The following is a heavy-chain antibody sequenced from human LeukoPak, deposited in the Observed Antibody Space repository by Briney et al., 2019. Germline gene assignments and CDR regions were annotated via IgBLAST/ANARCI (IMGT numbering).Heavy chain of an antibody. CDR1: GFTFSSYV. CDR2: ISYDGSNK. Sequence: PGGSLRLSCAASGFTFSSYVMHWVRQAPGKGLEWVAVISYDGSNKYYADSVKGRFTISRDNSKNTLYLQMNSLRAEDTAVYYCAKEGEWELAAWYFDLWGRGTLVTVSS. J-gene: IGHJ2*01. V-gene: IGHV3-30*18. D-gene: IGHD1-26*01. CDR3: AKEGEWELAAWYFDL.